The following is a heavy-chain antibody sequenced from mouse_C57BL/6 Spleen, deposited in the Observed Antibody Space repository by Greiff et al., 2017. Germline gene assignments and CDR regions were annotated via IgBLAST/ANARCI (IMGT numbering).Heavy chain of an antibody. J-gene: IGHJ4*01. D-gene: IGHD2-4*01. CDR2: ISSGSSTI. CDR3: ARGGFYYDLYYAMDY. V-gene: IGHV5-17*01. CDR1: GFTFSDYG. Sequence: EVMLVESGGGLVKPGGSLKLSCAASGFTFSDYGMHWVRQAPEKGLEWVAYISSGSSTIYYADTVKGRFTISRDNAKNTLFLQMTSLRSEDTAMYYCARGGFYYDLYYAMDYWGQGTSGTVSS.